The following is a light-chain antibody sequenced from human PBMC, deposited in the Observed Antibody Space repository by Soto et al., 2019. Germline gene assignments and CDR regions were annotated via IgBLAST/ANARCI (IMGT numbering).Light chain of an antibody. V-gene: IGKV3-20*01. Sequence: EIVLTQSPGTLSLSPGERATLSCRASQSVSSDYFAWYQQKRGQAPRLLIYGTSTRATGIPDRFSGSGSGTDFTLTISSLESGDFAVYYCQQYIKSPWTFGQGTKVEIK. CDR3: QQYIKSPWT. CDR2: GTS. J-gene: IGKJ1*01. CDR1: QSVSSDY.